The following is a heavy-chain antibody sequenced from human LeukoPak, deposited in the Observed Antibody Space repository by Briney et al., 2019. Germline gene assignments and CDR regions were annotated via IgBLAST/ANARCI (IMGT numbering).Heavy chain of an antibody. J-gene: IGHJ3*02. V-gene: IGHV4-61*02. D-gene: IGHD3-10*01. CDR2: IYTSGST. CDR1: GGSISSGSYY. Sequence: SQTLSLTCTVSGGSISSGSYYWSWIRQPAGKGLEWIGRIYTSGSTNYNPSLKSRVTISVDTSKNRFSLKLSSVTAADTAVYYCARGHYYGSGSWAFDIWGQGTMVTVSS. CDR3: ARGHYYGSGSWAFDI.